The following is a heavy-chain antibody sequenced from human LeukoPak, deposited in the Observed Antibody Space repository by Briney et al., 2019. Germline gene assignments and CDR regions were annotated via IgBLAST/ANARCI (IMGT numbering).Heavy chain of an antibody. J-gene: IGHJ4*02. CDR3: ARDLLYYYDSSGYYPGYFDY. V-gene: IGHV3-11*05. D-gene: IGHD3-22*01. Sequence: GGSLRLSCAASGFTLIDYYVSWIRQAPGKGLEWVAYISSSSSYTNYADSVKGRFTISRDNAKNSLYLQMNSLRAEDTAVYYCARDLLYYYDSSGYYPGYFDYWGQGTLVTVSS. CDR1: GFTLIDYY. CDR2: ISSSSSYT.